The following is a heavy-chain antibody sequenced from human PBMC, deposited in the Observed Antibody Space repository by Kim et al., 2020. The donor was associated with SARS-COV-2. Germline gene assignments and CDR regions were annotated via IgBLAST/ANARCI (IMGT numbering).Heavy chain of an antibody. V-gene: IGHV3-23*01. CDR1: GFTFSSYA. D-gene: IGHD2-21*01. CDR3: AKHLMGIAKAFDY. J-gene: IGHJ4*02. CDR2: ITTSGGST. Sequence: GGSLRLSCAASGFTFSSYAMSWVRQAPGKGLEWVSSITTSGGSTYYSDSVKGRFTISRDNSKNTLYMQMNSLRVEDTAVYYCAKHLMGIAKAFDYWGPGTLVTLSS.